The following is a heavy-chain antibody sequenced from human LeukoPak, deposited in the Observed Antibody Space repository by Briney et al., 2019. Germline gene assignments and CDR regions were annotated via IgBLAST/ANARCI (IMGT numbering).Heavy chain of an antibody. V-gene: IGHV4-34*01. CDR1: GGSFSGYY. CDR2: INHSGST. CDR3: ARGGIAVAGTSFDY. D-gene: IGHD6-19*01. J-gene: IGHJ4*02. Sequence: SETLSLTCAVYGGSFSGYYWSWIRQPPGKGLEWIREINHSGSTNYNPSLKSRVTISVDTSKNQFSLKLSSVTAADTAVYYCARGGIAVAGTSFDYWGQGTLVTVSS.